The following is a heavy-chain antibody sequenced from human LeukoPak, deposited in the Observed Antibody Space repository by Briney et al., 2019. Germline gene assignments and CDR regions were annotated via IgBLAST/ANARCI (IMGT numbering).Heavy chain of an antibody. D-gene: IGHD3-3*01. V-gene: IGHV4-39*01. Sequence: SETLSLTCTVSGGSISSSSYYWGWIRQPPGKGLEWIRSIYYSGSTYYNPSLKSRVTISVDTSKNQFSLKLSSVTAADTAVYYCARSYDFWSGSPNPFDYWGQGTLVTVSS. J-gene: IGHJ4*02. CDR1: GGSISSSSYY. CDR2: IYYSGST. CDR3: ARSYDFWSGSPNPFDY.